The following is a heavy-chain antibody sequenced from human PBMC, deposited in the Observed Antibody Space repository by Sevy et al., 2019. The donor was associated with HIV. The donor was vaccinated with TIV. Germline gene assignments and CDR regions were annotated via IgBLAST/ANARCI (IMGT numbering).Heavy chain of an antibody. D-gene: IGHD1-26*01. Sequence: ASVKVSCKTSGGTFRSHALSWVRQAPGQGLEWMGGIIPNLGPANYAQIFQGRVSISADESTKTAYMELSSLRSDDTAVYYCARTKGGGTYVQMHYWGQGTLVTVSS. V-gene: IGHV1-69*13. CDR3: ARTKGGGTYVQMHY. J-gene: IGHJ4*02. CDR2: IIPNLGPA. CDR1: GGTFRSHA.